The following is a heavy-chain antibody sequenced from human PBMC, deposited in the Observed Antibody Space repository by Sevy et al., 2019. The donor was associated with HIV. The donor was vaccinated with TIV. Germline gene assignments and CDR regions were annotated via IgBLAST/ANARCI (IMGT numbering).Heavy chain of an antibody. CDR2: INWNGGST. D-gene: IGHD3-22*01. J-gene: IGHJ3*02. V-gene: IGHV3-20*04. CDR1: GFTFDDYG. CDR3: ARRYYYDSSGYQHAFDI. Sequence: GESLKISCAASGFTFDDYGMSWVRQAPGKGLEWVSGINWNGGSTGYADSGKGRFTISRDNAKNSLYLQMNRLRAEDTALYYCARRYYYDSSGYQHAFDIWGQGTMVTVSS.